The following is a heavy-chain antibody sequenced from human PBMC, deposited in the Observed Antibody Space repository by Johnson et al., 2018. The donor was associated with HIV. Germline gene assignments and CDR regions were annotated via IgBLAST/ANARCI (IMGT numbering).Heavy chain of an antibody. J-gene: IGHJ3*02. CDR3: ARYEGNYVAFDI. V-gene: IGHV3-13*01. CDR1: GFTFSSYD. Sequence: VQLVESGGGLVQPGGSLRLSCAASGFTFSSYDMHWVRQATGKGLEWVSAIGTAGDTYYPGSVKGRFTISRENAKNSLYLQMNSLRAEDTAVYYCARYEGNYVAFDIWGQGTMVTVSS. CDR2: IGTAGDT. D-gene: IGHD1-7*01.